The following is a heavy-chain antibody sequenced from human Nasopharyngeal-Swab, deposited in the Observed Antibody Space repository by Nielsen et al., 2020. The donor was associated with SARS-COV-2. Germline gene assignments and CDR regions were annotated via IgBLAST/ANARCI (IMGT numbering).Heavy chain of an antibody. V-gene: IGHV1-18*04. Sequence: ASVTVSCKASGYSLTTYGISWVRQAPGQGVEWVGWISAYNGNANYAQTVQGRVTMTTDTSTSTAYMRPRSLRSDDTTVYYCARASIGLVRDWGQGTLVTVSS. D-gene: IGHD6-19*01. J-gene: IGHJ4*02. CDR1: GYSLTTYG. CDR3: ARASIGLVRD. CDR2: ISAYNGNA.